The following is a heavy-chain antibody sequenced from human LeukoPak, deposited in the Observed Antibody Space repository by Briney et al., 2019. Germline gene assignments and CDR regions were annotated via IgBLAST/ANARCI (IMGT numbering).Heavy chain of an antibody. CDR3: ARDDRPYSSGDY. V-gene: IGHV1-69*13. CDR2: IIPTFGTA. J-gene: IGHJ4*02. CDR1: GGTFSSYA. D-gene: IGHD6-19*01. Sequence: ASVKVSCKASGGTFSSYAISWVRQAPGQGLEWMGGIIPTFGTANYAQKFQGRVTITADESTSTAYMELSSLRSEDTAVYYCARDDRPYSSGDYWGQGTLVTVSS.